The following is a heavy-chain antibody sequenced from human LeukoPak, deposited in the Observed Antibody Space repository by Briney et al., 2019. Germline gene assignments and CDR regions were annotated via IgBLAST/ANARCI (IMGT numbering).Heavy chain of an antibody. D-gene: IGHD4-23*01. V-gene: IGHV3-9*01. CDR1: GFTFDDYA. Sequence: GRSLRLSCAASGFTFDDYAMHWVRHAPGKGLEWVSGISWNSGSIGYADSVKGRFTISRDNAKNSLYLQMNSLRAEDTALYYCAKDRNYGGNDGFDYWGQGTLVTVSS. J-gene: IGHJ4*02. CDR3: AKDRNYGGNDGFDY. CDR2: ISWNSGSI.